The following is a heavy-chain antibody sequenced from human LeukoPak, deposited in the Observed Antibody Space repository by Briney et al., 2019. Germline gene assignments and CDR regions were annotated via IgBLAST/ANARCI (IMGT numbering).Heavy chain of an antibody. Sequence: GGSLRLSCATSGFTFSSYAMSWVRQAPGKGLEWVSAIRGIGGSTYYADSVKGRFTISRDNSKNTLYLQMNSLRAEDTAVYYCAKGTSPYYYGMDVWGQGATVTVSS. CDR3: AKGTSPYYYGMDV. CDR2: IRGIGGST. V-gene: IGHV3-23*01. J-gene: IGHJ6*02. CDR1: GFTFSSYA. D-gene: IGHD1-7*01.